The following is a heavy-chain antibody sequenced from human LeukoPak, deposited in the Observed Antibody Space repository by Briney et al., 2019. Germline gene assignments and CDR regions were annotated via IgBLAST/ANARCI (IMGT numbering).Heavy chain of an antibody. CDR1: GYTFTSYG. CDR2: IGAYNGNT. V-gene: IGHV1-18*01. Sequence: GASVKVSCKASGYTFTSYGISWVRQAPGQGLEWMGWIGAYNGNTNYAQKLQGRVTMTTDTSTSTAYMELRSLRSDDTAVYYCVRRDSSGYGDAFDIWGQGTMVTVSS. J-gene: IGHJ3*02. CDR3: VRRDSSGYGDAFDI. D-gene: IGHD3-22*01.